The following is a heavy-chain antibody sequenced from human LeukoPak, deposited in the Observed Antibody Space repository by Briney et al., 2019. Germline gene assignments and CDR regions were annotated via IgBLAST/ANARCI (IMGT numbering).Heavy chain of an antibody. J-gene: IGHJ4*02. CDR1: GFTFSDYY. V-gene: IGHV3-11*04. CDR2: ISSSGSTI. Sequence: SGGSLRLSCAASGFTFSDYYMSWIRQAPGKGVEWVSYISSSGSTIYYADSVKGRFAISREKGKKSLYLQMNSLRAEDTAVYYCARDMGYCSGGSCDHYFDYWGQGTLVTVSS. CDR3: ARDMGYCSGGSCDHYFDY. D-gene: IGHD2-15*01.